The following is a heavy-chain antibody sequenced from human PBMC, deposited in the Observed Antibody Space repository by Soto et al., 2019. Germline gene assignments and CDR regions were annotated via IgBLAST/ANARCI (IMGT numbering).Heavy chain of an antibody. V-gene: IGHV3-48*02. D-gene: IGHD6-13*01. CDR1: GFTFSSYS. J-gene: IGHJ3*02. CDR2: ISSSSSTI. Sequence: EVQLVESGGGLVQPGGSLRLSCAASGFTFSSYSMNWVRQAPGKGLEWVSYISSSSSTIYYADSVKGRFTISRDNAKNSLYLQMNSLRDEDTAVYYCAREGYSSSWYTAKTADAFDIWGQGTMVTVSS. CDR3: AREGYSSSWYTAKTADAFDI.